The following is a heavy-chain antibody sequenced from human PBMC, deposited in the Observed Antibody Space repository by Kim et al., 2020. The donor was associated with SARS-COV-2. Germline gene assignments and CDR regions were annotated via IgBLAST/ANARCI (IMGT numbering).Heavy chain of an antibody. CDR1: GFAFDEYT. Sequence: GGSLRLSCAASGFAFDEYTMHWVRQAPGKGLEWVGLISWDGSATYYAGSLEGLFTISRDNSKNSLFLQMNRLRIEDTAFYYCARSRALITPLDHWGQGTLVAVSS. D-gene: IGHD1-20*01. CDR3: ARSRALITPLDH. CDR2: ISWDGSAT. V-gene: IGHV3-43*01. J-gene: IGHJ4*02.